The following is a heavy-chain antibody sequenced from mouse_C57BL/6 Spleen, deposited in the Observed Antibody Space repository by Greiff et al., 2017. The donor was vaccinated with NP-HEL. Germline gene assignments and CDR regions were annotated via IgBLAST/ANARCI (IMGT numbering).Heavy chain of an antibody. V-gene: IGHV3-6*01. J-gene: IGHJ2*01. D-gene: IGHD2-5*01. Sequence: DVHLVESGPGLVKPSQSLSLTCSVTGYSITSGYYWNWIRQFPGNKLEWMGYISYDGSNNYNPSLKNRISITRDTSKNQFFLKLNSVTTEDTATYYCARTGYSNYFDYWGQGTTLTVSS. CDR3: ARTGYSNYFDY. CDR2: ISYDGSN. CDR1: GYSITSGYY.